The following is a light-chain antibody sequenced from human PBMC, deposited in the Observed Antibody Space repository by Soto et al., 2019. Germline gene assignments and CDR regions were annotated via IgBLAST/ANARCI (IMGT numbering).Light chain of an antibody. CDR3: QQRSSSLT. Sequence: EIVLTQSPATLSLSPGERATLSCMASQSVSSYLAWYQQKPGQAPRLLIYDASNRATGIPARFSGSGSGTDFILTISSLEPEDFSDYYCQQRSSSLTFGEGTKVEIK. CDR1: QSVSSY. CDR2: DAS. V-gene: IGKV3-11*01. J-gene: IGKJ4*01.